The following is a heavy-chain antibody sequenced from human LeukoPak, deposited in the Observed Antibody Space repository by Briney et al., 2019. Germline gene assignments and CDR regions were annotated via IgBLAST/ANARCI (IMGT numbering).Heavy chain of an antibody. J-gene: IGHJ3*02. CDR3: ARLVGYCSGGSCYRPDASDI. Sequence: GESLKISCKGSGYSFTSYWIGWVRQMPGKGLEWMGIIYPGDSDTRYSPSFQGQVTISADKSISTAYLQWSSLKASDTAMYYCARLVGYCSGGSCYRPDASDIWGQGQWSPSLQ. D-gene: IGHD2-15*01. CDR2: IYPGDSDT. CDR1: GYSFTSYW. V-gene: IGHV5-51*01.